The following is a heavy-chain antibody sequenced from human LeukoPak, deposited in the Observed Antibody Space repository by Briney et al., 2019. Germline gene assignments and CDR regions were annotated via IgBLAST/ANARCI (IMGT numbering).Heavy chain of an antibody. J-gene: IGHJ4*02. CDR2: ISKNGGNT. V-gene: IGHV3-64D*06. Sequence: PGGSLRLSCAASGFAFTSYTINWVRQAPGRGLEYVSAISKNGGNTYYVDSVKGRFTISRDNSKNTLYLQMNSLRVEDTAVYFCVKDLSDRDVDYWGQGTLVTVSP. CDR1: GFAFTSYT. D-gene: IGHD2-21*02. CDR3: VKDLSDRDVDY.